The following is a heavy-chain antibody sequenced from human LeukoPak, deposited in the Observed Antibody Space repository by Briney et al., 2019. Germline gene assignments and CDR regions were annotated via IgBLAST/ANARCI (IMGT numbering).Heavy chain of an antibody. CDR3: AKSSGDSYFDY. V-gene: IGHV3-9*01. D-gene: IGHD3-10*01. Sequence: PRGSLRLSCAASGFTFDDYAMHWVRQAPGKGLEWVSRISWNSDSLGYADSVKGRFTISRDNAKNSLSLQMNSLRTEDTALYYCAKSSGDSYFDYWGQGTLVTVSS. J-gene: IGHJ4*02. CDR1: GFTFDDYA. CDR2: ISWNSDSL.